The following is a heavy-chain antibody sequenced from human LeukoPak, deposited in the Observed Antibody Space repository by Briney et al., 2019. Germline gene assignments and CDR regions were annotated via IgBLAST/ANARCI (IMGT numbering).Heavy chain of an antibody. CDR2: ISYDGSNK. CDR3: ARGSTYYDFWSGYHDAFDI. Sequence: PGRSLRLSCAASGFTFSSYAMHWVRQAPGKGLEWVAVISYDGSNKYYADSVKGRFTISRDNAKNSLYLQMNSLRAEDTAVYYCARGSTYYDFWSGYHDAFDIWGQGTMVTVSS. D-gene: IGHD3-3*01. J-gene: IGHJ3*02. CDR1: GFTFSSYA. V-gene: IGHV3-30-3*01.